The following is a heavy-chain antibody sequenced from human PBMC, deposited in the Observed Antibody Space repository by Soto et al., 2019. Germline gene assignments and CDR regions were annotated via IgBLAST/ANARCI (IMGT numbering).Heavy chain of an antibody. CDR2: IYYSGST. J-gene: IGHJ6*02. V-gene: IGHV4-59*08. D-gene: IGHD1-26*01. Sequence: SETLSLTCTVSGGSISSYYWSWSRQPLGKGLEWIGYIYYSGSTNYNPSLKSRVTISVDTSKNQSSLKLSSVTAADTAVYYCARRDRWSGSTPSHYYYGMDVWGQGTTVT. CDR3: ARRDRWSGSTPSHYYYGMDV. CDR1: GGSISSYY.